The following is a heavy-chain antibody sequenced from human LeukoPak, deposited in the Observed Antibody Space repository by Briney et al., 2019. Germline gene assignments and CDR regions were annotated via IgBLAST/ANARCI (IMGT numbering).Heavy chain of an antibody. CDR1: GYTFTDYY. V-gene: IGHV1-2*02. CDR3: AREGRDFGPHKLAGFDC. CDR2: INPNSGAT. J-gene: IGHJ4*02. D-gene: IGHD1-1*01. Sequence: ASVKVSCTTSGYTFTDYYMHWVRHAPGQGLEWMAWINPNSGATNYVQEFQGRVTMTRDTSVTTAYMELSGLRSDDTAVYYCAREGRDFGPHKLAGFDCWGQGTLVTVSS.